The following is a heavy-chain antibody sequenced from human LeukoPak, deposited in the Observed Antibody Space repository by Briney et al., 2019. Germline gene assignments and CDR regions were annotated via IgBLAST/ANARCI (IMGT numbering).Heavy chain of an antibody. CDR3: ARFAAGGSYYYYMDV. CDR2: IGTRSSTI. D-gene: IGHD6-25*01. CDR1: GFTFSTYT. J-gene: IGHJ6*03. V-gene: IGHV3-48*01. Sequence: GGSLRLSCAASGFTFSTYTMNWVRQPPGKGLEWVSNIGTRSSTIYYADSVKGRFTISRDNAKNSLCLQMNSLRADDTAVYYCARFAAGGSYYYYMDVWGKGTTVTVSS.